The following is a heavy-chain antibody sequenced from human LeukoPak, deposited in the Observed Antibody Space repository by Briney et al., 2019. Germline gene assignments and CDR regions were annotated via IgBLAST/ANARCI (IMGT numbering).Heavy chain of an antibody. J-gene: IGHJ4*02. V-gene: IGHV1-69*04. D-gene: IGHD3-22*01. CDR2: IISILGIA. CDR1: GGTFSSYA. CDR3: ARDPPIDSSGFFDY. Sequence: PVKVSCKASGGTFSSYAISWVRQAPGQGLEWMGRIISILGIANYAQKFQGRVTITADKSTSTAYMELSSLRSEDTAVYYCARDPPIDSSGFFDYWGQGTLVTVSS.